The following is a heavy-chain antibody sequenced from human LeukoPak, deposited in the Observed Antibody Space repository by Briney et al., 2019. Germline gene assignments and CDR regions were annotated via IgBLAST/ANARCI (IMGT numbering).Heavy chain of an antibody. CDR2: IYYSGST. D-gene: IGHD6-19*01. Sequence: SETLSLTCTVSGGSISSSSYYWGWIRQPPGKGLEWIGSIYYSGSTYYNPSLKSRVTISVDTSKNQFSLKLGSVTAADTAVYYCARQVRAGLQYFQHWGQGTLVTVSS. J-gene: IGHJ1*01. CDR1: GGSISSSSYY. V-gene: IGHV4-39*01. CDR3: ARQVRAGLQYFQH.